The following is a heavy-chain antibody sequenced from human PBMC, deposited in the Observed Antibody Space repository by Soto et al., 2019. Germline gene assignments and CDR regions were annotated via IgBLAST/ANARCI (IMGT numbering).Heavy chain of an antibody. CDR2: IYPGDSDT. Sequence: PGESLKISCQGSGYSFAGYLIGWVRQRPGKDLEWMGIIYPGDSDTRYSPSFQGQVTISADKSLRTAYLQWTSLKASDTALYYCARTRSFTLGFYYDGMDVWGQGTTVTVSS. CDR3: ARTRSFTLGFYYDGMDV. V-gene: IGHV5-51*01. J-gene: IGHJ6*02. D-gene: IGHD6-6*01. CDR1: GYSFAGYL.